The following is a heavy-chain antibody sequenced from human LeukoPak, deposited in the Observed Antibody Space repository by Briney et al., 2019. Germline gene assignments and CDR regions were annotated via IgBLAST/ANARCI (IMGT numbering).Heavy chain of an antibody. CDR3: ARDRHRTVYYDILTGYYGPLDY. D-gene: IGHD3-9*01. CDR2: ISSRGSTI. Sequence: KTGGSLRLSCAASGFTFSSCAMTWIRQAPGKGLEWVSYISSRGSTIYYADSVRGRFTISRDNAKNSLYLQMNSLRAEDTAVYYCARDRHRTVYYDILTGYYGPLDYWGQGTLVTVSS. V-gene: IGHV3-11*04. CDR1: GFTFSSCA. J-gene: IGHJ4*02.